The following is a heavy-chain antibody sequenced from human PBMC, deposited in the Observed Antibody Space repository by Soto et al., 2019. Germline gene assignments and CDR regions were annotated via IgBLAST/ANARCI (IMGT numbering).Heavy chain of an antibody. V-gene: IGHV1-8*01. J-gene: IGHJ4*02. CDR1: GYSFTSLD. CDR2: MQPSSGRT. Sequence: QVQLVQSGAEVREPGASVKVSCKASGYSFTSLDINWVRQTTGQGLEWMGWMQPSSGRTGYAQKFQGRVTMTRDTSIHTAYMELSSLTSEDTAFYYCARGVTAGVDYWGQGTLVTVSS. D-gene: IGHD1-26*01. CDR3: ARGVTAGVDY.